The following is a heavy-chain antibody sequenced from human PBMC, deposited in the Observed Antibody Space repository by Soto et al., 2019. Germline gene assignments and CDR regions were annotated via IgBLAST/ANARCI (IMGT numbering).Heavy chain of an antibody. Sequence: QVQLVQSGADVKKPGASVKVSCKASGYTFTSFGLNWVRKAPGQGLEWMGWISGYNGNTNYAQNLQGRVTMTRDTSTSTAYMELRSLRSDDTAVYFFARPTDFSYYAMDVWGQGTTVTVS. V-gene: IGHV1-18*01. J-gene: IGHJ6*02. CDR2: ISGYNGNT. CDR3: ARPTDFSYYAMDV. CDR1: GYTFTSFG.